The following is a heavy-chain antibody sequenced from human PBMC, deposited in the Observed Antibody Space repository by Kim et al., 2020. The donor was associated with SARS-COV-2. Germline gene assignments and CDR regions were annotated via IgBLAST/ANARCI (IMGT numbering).Heavy chain of an antibody. CDR2: T. Sequence: TNYAQKLQGRVTMTTDTSTSTAYMELRSLRSDDTAVYYCARFRVGGLFDYWGQGTLVTVSS. V-gene: IGHV1-18*01. D-gene: IGHD3-10*01. J-gene: IGHJ4*02. CDR3: ARFRVGGLFDY.